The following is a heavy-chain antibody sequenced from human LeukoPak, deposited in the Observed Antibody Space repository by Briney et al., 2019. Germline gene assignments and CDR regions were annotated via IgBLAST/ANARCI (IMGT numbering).Heavy chain of an antibody. D-gene: IGHD3-22*01. Sequence: PGGSLRLSCAASGFTFSSHWMSWVRQAPGKGLEWVANIKQDGSEKYYVDSVKGRFTISRDNAKNSLYLQMNSLRAEDTAVYYCARGSNTYYYDSSGYWDLDYWGQGTLVTVSS. CDR1: GFTFSSHW. CDR2: IKQDGSEK. J-gene: IGHJ4*02. V-gene: IGHV3-7*01. CDR3: ARGSNTYYYDSSGYWDLDY.